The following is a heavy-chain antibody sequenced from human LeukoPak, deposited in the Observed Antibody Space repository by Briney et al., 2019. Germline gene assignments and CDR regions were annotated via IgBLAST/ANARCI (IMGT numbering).Heavy chain of an antibody. D-gene: IGHD6-6*01. Sequence: GGSLRLSCAASGFTFSSYGMNWVRQAPGKGLEWVSYITSSTTIFYADSVKGRFTISRDNSKNTLYLQMNSLRVEDMAVYYCARVKLRSAFDIWGQGTMVTVSS. J-gene: IGHJ3*02. V-gene: IGHV3-48*01. CDR2: ITSSTTI. CDR1: GFTFSSYG. CDR3: ARVKLRSAFDI.